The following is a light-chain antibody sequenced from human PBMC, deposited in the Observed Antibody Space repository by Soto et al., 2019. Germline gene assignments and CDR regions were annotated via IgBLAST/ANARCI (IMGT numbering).Light chain of an antibody. CDR3: QQYGSSPRIT. J-gene: IGKJ5*01. CDR2: DAS. Sequence: ESVLTQSPGTLSLSPGERATLSCRASQSVSNNYLAWYQQKPGLAPRLLIYDASSRATGIPDRFSGSGSGTDFTLTISRLEPEDFAVYYCQQYGSSPRITFGQGTRPAIK. CDR1: QSVSNNY. V-gene: IGKV3D-20*01.